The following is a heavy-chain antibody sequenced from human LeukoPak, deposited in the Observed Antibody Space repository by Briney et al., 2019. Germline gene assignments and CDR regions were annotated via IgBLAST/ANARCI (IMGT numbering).Heavy chain of an antibody. J-gene: IGHJ6*04. CDR3: ARGVVVVPAAIYYYYYGMDV. CDR2: IIPIFGTA. CDR1: GGTFSSYA. D-gene: IGHD2-2*01. V-gene: IGHV1-69*13. Sequence: SVKVSCKASGGTFSSYAISWVRQAPGQGLEWMGRIIPIFGTANYAQKFQGRVTITADESTSTAYMELSSLRSEDTAVYYCARGVVVVPAAIYYYYYGMDVWGKGTTVTVSS.